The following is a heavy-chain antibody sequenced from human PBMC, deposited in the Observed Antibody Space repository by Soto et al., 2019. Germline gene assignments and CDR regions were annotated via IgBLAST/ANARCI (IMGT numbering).Heavy chain of an antibody. CDR2: ISYDGSNK. D-gene: IGHD3-3*01. CDR3: AKVWSGSADY. CDR1: GFTFSSYA. Sequence: GGSLRLSCAASGFTFSSYAMHWVRQAPGKGLEWVAVISYDGSNKYYADSVKGRFTISRDNSKNTLYLQMNSLRAEDTAVYYCAKVWSGSADYWGQGTLVTVSS. V-gene: IGHV3-30*04. J-gene: IGHJ4*02.